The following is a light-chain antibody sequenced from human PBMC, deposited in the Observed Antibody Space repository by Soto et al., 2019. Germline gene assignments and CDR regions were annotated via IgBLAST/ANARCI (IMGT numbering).Light chain of an antibody. CDR2: GVT. V-gene: IGLV2-11*01. Sequence: QSALTQPRSVSGSPGQSVTISCTGTSSDVADYDYVSWYQQHPGKAPKLLIYGVTKRPLRTGVPDRFSGSKSGNTASLTISGLQAEDEADYYCCSYAGTYTPWVFGGGTKLTVL. CDR1: SSDVADYDY. CDR3: CSYAGTYTPWV. J-gene: IGLJ3*02.